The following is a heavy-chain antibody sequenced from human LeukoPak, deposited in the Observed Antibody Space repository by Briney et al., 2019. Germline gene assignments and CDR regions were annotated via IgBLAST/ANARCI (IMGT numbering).Heavy chain of an antibody. Sequence: ASVKVSCKASGYTFTDHYIHWMRQAPGQGPERMGWIYPKSGGTNSAQKFQGRVTLTRDTSISTTYMELTGLRSDDTAVYYCARIAGSGSLNWFDPWGQGTLVTVSS. CDR2: IYPKSGGT. CDR1: GYTFTDHY. CDR3: ARIAGSGSLNWFDP. V-gene: IGHV1-2*02. D-gene: IGHD3-10*01. J-gene: IGHJ5*02.